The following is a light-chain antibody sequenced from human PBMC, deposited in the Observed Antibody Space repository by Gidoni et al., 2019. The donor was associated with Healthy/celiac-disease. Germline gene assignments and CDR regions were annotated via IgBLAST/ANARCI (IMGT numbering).Light chain of an antibody. CDR3: QQYGSSPCS. V-gene: IGKV3-20*01. Sequence: EIVLTQSPGTLSLSPGERATLSCRASQSVSSSYLAWYQQKPGQAPRLLIYGASSRATGIPDRFSGSGSGTDFTLTISRLEPEDFAVYYCQQYGSSPCSFXQXTKLXIK. J-gene: IGKJ2*04. CDR1: QSVSSSY. CDR2: GAS.